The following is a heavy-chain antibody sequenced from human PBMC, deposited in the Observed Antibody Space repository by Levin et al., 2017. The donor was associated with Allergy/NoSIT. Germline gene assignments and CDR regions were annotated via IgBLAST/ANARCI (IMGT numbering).Heavy chain of an antibody. D-gene: IGHD4-17*01. CDR2: IIPIFGTA. CDR3: ACPPGRLRRKAYYYYGMDV. V-gene: IGHV1-69*13. Sequence: VASVKVSCKASGGTFSSYAISWVRQAPGQGLEWMGGIIPIFGTANYAQKFQGRVTITADESTSTAYMELSSLRSEDTAVYYCACPPGRLRRKAYYYYGMDVWGQGTTVTVSS. CDR1: GGTFSSYA. J-gene: IGHJ6*02.